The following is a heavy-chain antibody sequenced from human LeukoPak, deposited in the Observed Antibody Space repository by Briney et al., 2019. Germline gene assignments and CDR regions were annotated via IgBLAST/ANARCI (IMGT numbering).Heavy chain of an antibody. D-gene: IGHD3-10*01. J-gene: IGHJ5*02. Sequence: SETLSLTCTVSGGSISSYYWSWIRQPPGKGLEWIGEINHSGSTNYNPSLKSRVTISVDTSKNQFSLKLSSVTAADTAVYYCARRNGWFGESNRRRSPQSRPNWFDPWGQGTLVTVSS. V-gene: IGHV4-34*01. CDR1: GGSISSYY. CDR3: ARRNGWFGESNRRRSPQSRPNWFDP. CDR2: INHSGST.